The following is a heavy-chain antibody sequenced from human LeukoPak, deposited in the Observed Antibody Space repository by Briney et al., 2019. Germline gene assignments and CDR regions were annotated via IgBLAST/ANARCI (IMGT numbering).Heavy chain of an antibody. J-gene: IGHJ4*02. Sequence: SVKVSCKASGGTFSSYAISWVRQAPGQGLEWMGGIIPIFGTANYAQKFQGRVTITADESTSAAYMELSSLRSEDTAVYYCARASGSRVGLDYWGQGTLVTVSS. D-gene: IGHD1-26*01. CDR1: GGTFSSYA. CDR3: ARASGSRVGLDY. V-gene: IGHV1-69*01. CDR2: IIPIFGTA.